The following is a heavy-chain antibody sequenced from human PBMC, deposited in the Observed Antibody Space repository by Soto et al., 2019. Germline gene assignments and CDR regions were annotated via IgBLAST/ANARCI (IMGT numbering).Heavy chain of an antibody. V-gene: IGHV1-24*01. Sequence: GASVKVSCKVSGYTLTELSMHWVRQAPGKGLEWMGGFDPEDGETIYAQKFQGRVTMTEDTSTDTAYMELRSLRSEDTAVYYCATPHPLAYCGGDCYFTFDYWGQGTAVTVSS. D-gene: IGHD2-21*01. CDR2: FDPEDGET. J-gene: IGHJ4*02. CDR3: ATPHPLAYCGGDCYFTFDY. CDR1: GYTLTELS.